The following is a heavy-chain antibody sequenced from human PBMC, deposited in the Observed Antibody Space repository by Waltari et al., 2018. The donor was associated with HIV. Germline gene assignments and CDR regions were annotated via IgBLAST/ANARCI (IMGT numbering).Heavy chain of an antibody. CDR2: INHSGTT. CDR1: GGSFSNYY. D-gene: IGHD6-19*01. V-gene: IGHV4-34*02. CDR3: ARHRFTRGNSAWYFLY. Sequence: QVRLQQWGAGLLKPSETLSLTCAVYGGSFSNYYWTWIRQTPEKGLEWIGEINHSGTTDYHPSLKSRLTMSMDTSKNQFSLKLNSVTAADTAVYYCARHRFTRGNSAWYFLYWGQGTHVTVSS. J-gene: IGHJ4*02.